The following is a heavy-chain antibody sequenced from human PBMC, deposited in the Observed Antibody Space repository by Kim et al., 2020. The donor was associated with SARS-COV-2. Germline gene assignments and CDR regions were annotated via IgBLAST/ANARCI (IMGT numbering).Heavy chain of an antibody. CDR3: ARDTTKWSFDY. CDR2: LTPIDGAT. Sequence: ASVKVSCKASGYTFTNYKVHWVRQAPGQGLEWMGILTPIDGATTYAQKFQGRVTLTRDTPTSTVYMELSSLGSGDTAVYYCARDTTKWSFDYWGQGTLVTVSS. V-gene: IGHV1-46*01. CDR1: GYTFTNYK. J-gene: IGHJ4*02. D-gene: IGHD1-26*01.